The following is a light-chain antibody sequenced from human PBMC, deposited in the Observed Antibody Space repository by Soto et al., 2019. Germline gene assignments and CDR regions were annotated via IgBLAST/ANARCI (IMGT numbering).Light chain of an antibody. J-gene: IGLJ1*01. Sequence: QSALTQPASVSGSPGQSITISCTGTSSDVGAYNYVTWYQHHPGKAPKLMIYDVSNRPSGVSNRFSGSKSGNTASLTISGLQAEDEADYYCSSYTSSSPYVFGTGTKVTVL. V-gene: IGLV2-14*03. CDR2: DVS. CDR1: SSDVGAYNY. CDR3: SSYTSSSPYV.